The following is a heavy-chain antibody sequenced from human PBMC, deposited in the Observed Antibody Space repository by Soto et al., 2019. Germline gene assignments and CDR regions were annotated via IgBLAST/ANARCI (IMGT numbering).Heavy chain of an antibody. V-gene: IGHV3-15*01. D-gene: IGHD2-2*01. CDR1: GFTFSNAW. J-gene: IGHJ4*02. CDR3: TTGTIVVVPAAYDY. CDR2: IKSKTDGGTT. Sequence: GGSLRLSCAASGFTFSNAWMSWVRQAPGKGLEWVGRIKSKTDGGTTDYAAPVKGRFTISRDDSKNTLYLQMNSLKTEDTAVYYCTTGTIVVVPAAYDYWGQGTLVTVSS.